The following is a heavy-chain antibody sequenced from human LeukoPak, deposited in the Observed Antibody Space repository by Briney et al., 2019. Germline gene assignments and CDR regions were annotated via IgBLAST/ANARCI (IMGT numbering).Heavy chain of an antibody. CDR3: ARGRRDGYNYAFDI. J-gene: IGHJ3*02. CDR1: GFTFDDYG. D-gene: IGHD5-24*01. V-gene: IGHV3-20*01. CDR2: INWNGGST. Sequence: GGSLRLSCAASGFTFDDYGMSWVRQAPGKGLEWVSGINWNGGSTGYADSVKGRFTISRDNAKNSLYLQMNRLRAEDTALYHCARGRRDGYNYAFDIWGQGTMVTVSS.